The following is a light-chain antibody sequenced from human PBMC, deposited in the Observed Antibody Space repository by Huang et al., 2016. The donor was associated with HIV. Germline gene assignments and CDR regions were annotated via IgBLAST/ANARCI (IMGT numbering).Light chain of an antibody. CDR2: TAS. CDR1: QSVGNW. CDR3: QQYNRFYT. V-gene: IGKV1-5*03. Sequence: DIQMTQSPSTLSASVGDSVTITCRASQSVGNWLAWYQQKPGQAPKLLIYTASTLQNGVPSRFSGSGSETEFTLTINSLQPDDFATYYCQQYNRFYTFGQGTRLDIK. J-gene: IGKJ2*01.